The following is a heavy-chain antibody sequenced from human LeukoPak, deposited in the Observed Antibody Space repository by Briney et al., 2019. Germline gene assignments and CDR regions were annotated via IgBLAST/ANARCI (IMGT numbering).Heavy chain of an antibody. Sequence: SETLSLTCTVSGGSISSSSYYWSWIRQPPGKGLEWIGEINHSGSTNYNPSLKSRVTISVDTSKNQFSLKLSSVTAADTAVYYCASGWELLDYWGQGTLVTVSS. CDR3: ASGWELLDY. CDR2: INHSGST. V-gene: IGHV4-39*07. J-gene: IGHJ4*02. D-gene: IGHD1-26*01. CDR1: GGSISSSSYY.